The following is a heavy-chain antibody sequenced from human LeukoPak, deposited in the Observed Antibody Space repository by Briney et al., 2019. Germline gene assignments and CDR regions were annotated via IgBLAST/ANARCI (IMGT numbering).Heavy chain of an antibody. CDR2: IYHSGST. J-gene: IGHJ2*01. CDR3: ARDALYCSSSSCYRYWYFDL. D-gene: IGHD2-2*01. V-gene: IGHV4-30-2*01. CDR1: GGSISSGGYS. Sequence: PSETLSLTCAVSGGSISSGGYSWSWIRQPPGKGLEWIGYIYHSGSTNYNPSLKSRVTMSVDTSKNQFSLKLSSVTAADTAVYYCARDALYCSSSSCYRYWYFDLWGRGTLVTVSS.